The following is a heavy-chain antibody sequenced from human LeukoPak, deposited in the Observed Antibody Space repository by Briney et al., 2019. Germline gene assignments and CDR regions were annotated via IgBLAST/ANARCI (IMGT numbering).Heavy chain of an antibody. Sequence: GGSLRLSCVASGFTFSSYAMSWVRETPARGLEWVSSLRGNGDAFYADSVKGRFTLSRDESRNTVYLQLNKLRVEDTAIYYCATASWVSTADAVLWGQGTVVTVSS. J-gene: IGHJ4*02. D-gene: IGHD3-16*01. V-gene: IGHV3-23*01. CDR1: GFTFSSYA. CDR3: ATASWVSTADAVL. CDR2: LRGNGDA.